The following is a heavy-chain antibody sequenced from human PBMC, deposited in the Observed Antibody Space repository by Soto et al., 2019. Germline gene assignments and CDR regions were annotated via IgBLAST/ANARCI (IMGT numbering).Heavy chain of an antibody. V-gene: IGHV3-30-3*01. J-gene: IGHJ3*02. D-gene: IGHD1-1*01. CDR2: ISYDGSNK. Sequence: GGSLRLSCAASGFPFSSYAMHWVRQAPGKGLEWVAVISYDGSNKYYADSVKGRLTISRDNSKNTLYLQMNSLRAEDTAVYYCARESRDRYNDACDIWGQGTLVTVS. CDR1: GFPFSSYA. CDR3: ARESRDRYNDACDI.